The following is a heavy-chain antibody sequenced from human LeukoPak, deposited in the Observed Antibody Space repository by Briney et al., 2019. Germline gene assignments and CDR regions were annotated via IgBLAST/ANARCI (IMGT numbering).Heavy chain of an antibody. CDR3: AREGELLDY. CDR2: INQDGSEK. J-gene: IGHJ4*02. Sequence: GGSLRLSCTTSGFNFRAYWMSWVRQAPGKGLEWVANINQDGSEKYYVDSVKGRFTISRDNAKNSLYLQMNSLRAEDTAVYYCAREGELLDYWGQGTLVTVSS. CDR1: GFNFRAYW. V-gene: IGHV3-7*01. D-gene: IGHD1-26*01.